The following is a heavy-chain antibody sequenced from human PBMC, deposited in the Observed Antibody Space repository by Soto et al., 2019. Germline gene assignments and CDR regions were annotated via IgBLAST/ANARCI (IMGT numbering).Heavy chain of an antibody. CDR1: GSTFSSYA. J-gene: IGHJ6*02. CDR3: PRGGYSYRYYDGISF. D-gene: IGHD5-18*01. CDR2: IIPIFGTA. V-gene: IGHV1-69*06. Sequence: SAVKPSCKDSGSTFSSYAISWVRQAPGQGLEWMGGIIPIFGTANYAQKFQGRVTITADKSTSTAYMELSSLRSEDTAVYYCPRGGYSYRYYDGISFWGQGTTVPV.